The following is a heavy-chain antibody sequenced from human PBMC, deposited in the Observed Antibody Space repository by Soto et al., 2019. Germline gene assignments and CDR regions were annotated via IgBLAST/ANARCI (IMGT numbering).Heavy chain of an antibody. J-gene: IGHJ6*02. CDR1: GGTFSSYA. CDR2: IIPIFGTA. D-gene: IGHD2-15*01. V-gene: IGHV1-69*12. CDR3: ARDVVVVVAATRDYYYYGMDV. Sequence: QVQLVQSGAEVKKPGSSVKVSCKASGGTFSSYAISWVRQAPGQGLEWMGGIIPIFGTANYAQKFQGRVTMSADESTXXDXRXXSSLRSEETAVYYCARDVVVVVAATRDYYYYGMDVWGQGTTVTVSS.